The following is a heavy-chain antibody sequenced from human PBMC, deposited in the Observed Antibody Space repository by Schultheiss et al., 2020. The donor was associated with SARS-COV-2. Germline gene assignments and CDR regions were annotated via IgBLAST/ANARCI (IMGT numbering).Heavy chain of an antibody. CDR1: GFIFSSYG. Sequence: GGSLRLSCAASGFIFSSYGMHWVRQAPGKGLEWVAVIWYDGSNKYYADSVKGRFTISRDNSKNTLYLQMNSLRAEDTAVYYCAREGGSSGIDYWGQGTLVTVSS. J-gene: IGHJ4*02. CDR3: AREGGSSGIDY. CDR2: IWYDGSNK. D-gene: IGHD6-13*01. V-gene: IGHV3-33*08.